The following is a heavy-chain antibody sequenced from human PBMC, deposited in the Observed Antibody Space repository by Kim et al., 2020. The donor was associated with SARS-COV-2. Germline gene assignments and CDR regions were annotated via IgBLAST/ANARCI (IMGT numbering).Heavy chain of an antibody. CDR3: ARDQIVGIAAAGTGVY. J-gene: IGHJ4*02. V-gene: IGHV3-30-3*01. CDR1: GFTFSSYA. D-gene: IGHD6-13*01. Sequence: GGSLRLSCAASGFTFSSYAMHWVRQAPGKGLEWVAVISYDGSNKYYADSVKGRFTISRDNSKNTLYLQMNSLRAEDTAVYYCARDQIVGIAAAGTGVYWGQGTLVTVSS. CDR2: ISYDGSNK.